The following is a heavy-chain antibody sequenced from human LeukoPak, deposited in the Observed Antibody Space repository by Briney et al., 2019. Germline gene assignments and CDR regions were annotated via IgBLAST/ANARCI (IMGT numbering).Heavy chain of an antibody. CDR2: IHTSGST. J-gene: IGHJ4*02. CDR1: GDSISNYY. CDR3: ARGYYDTSAYSNPFDF. Sequence: SETLSLTCTVSGDSISNYYWSWIRQTPGKELEWIGYIHTSGSTYYNPSLKSRVTTSVDTSKNQFSLKLSSVTAADTAVYFCARGYYDTSAYSNPFDFWGQGTLVTVSS. V-gene: IGHV4-4*09. D-gene: IGHD3-22*01.